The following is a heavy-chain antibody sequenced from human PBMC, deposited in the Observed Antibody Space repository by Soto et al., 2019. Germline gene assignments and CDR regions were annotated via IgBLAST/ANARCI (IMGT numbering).Heavy chain of an antibody. CDR1: GGSFSGYY. V-gene: IGHV4-34*01. CDR2: INHSGST. Sequence: PAETLSLTCAVYGGSFSGYYWIWSGHPPGKGLEWIGEINHSGSTNYNPSLKSRVTLSVDTSKNQFSLKLSSVTAADTAVYYCARGRRIQLWFKFDYWGQGTLVTVSS. J-gene: IGHJ4*02. CDR3: ARGRRIQLWFKFDY. D-gene: IGHD5-18*01.